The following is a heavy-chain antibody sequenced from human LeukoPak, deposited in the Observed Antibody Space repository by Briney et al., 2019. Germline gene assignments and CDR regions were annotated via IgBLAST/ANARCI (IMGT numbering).Heavy chain of an antibody. CDR3: ARDLDYDSSGYPVDY. Sequence: GGSLRLSCAASGFTFSSYWMHWARQAPGKGLVWVSRINSDGSSTSYADSVKGRFTISRDNAKNTLYLQMNSLRAEDTAVYYCARDLDYDSSGYPVDYWGQGTLVTVSS. V-gene: IGHV3-74*01. D-gene: IGHD3-22*01. CDR2: INSDGSST. CDR1: GFTFSSYW. J-gene: IGHJ4*02.